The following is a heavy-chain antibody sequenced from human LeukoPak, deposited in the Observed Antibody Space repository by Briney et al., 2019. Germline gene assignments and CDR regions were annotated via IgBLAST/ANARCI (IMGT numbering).Heavy chain of an antibody. V-gene: IGHV3-7*01. J-gene: IGHJ4*02. CDR1: GFTFSSYW. CDR3: ARVPGFWGGYYYFDY. CDR2: IKQDGSEK. D-gene: IGHD3-3*01. Sequence: GGSLRLSCAASGFTFSSYWMSWVRQAPGKGQEWVANIKQDGSEKSYVDSVKGRFTISRDNAKNSLYLQMNSLRAEDTAVYYCARVPGFWGGYYYFDYWGQGTLVTVSS.